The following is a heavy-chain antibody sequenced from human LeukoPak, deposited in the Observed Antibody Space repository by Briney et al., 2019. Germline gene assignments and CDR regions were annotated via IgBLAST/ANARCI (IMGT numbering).Heavy chain of an antibody. Sequence: SETLSLTCTVSGGSISSYYWGWIRQPPGKGLEWIGSIYYSGSTYYNPSLKSRVTISVDTSKNQFSLKLSSVTAADTAVYYCARHKAGDIVATGDWFDPWGQGTLVTVSS. CDR2: IYYSGST. D-gene: IGHD5-12*01. CDR3: ARHKAGDIVATGDWFDP. CDR1: GGSISSYY. J-gene: IGHJ5*02. V-gene: IGHV4-39*01.